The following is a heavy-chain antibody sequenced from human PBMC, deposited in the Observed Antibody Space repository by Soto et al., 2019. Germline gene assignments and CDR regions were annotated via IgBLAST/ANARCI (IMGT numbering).Heavy chain of an antibody. CDR3: AKDMKWGGMTTIHYFDS. Sequence: PGGSLRLSCVASGFTVDDYAMHWVRQAPGKGLEWVSGISANGDTIDYADSVKGRFTISRDNAKNSLFLQMNSLRPEDTALYYCAKDMKWGGMTTIHYFDSWGQGTQV. J-gene: IGHJ4*02. V-gene: IGHV3-9*01. CDR2: ISANGDTI. D-gene: IGHD4-17*01. CDR1: GFTVDDYA.